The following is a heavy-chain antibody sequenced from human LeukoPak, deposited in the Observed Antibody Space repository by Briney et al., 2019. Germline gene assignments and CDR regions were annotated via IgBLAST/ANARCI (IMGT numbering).Heavy chain of an antibody. Sequence: GGSLRLSCAASGFTFSSYGMHWVRQAPGKGLEWVAFIRYDGSNKYYADSVKGRFTISRDNSKNTLYLQMNSLRAEDTAVYYCAKDHWASSSWRDWGQGTLVTVSS. J-gene: IGHJ4*02. V-gene: IGHV3-30*02. D-gene: IGHD6-13*01. CDR1: GFTFSSYG. CDR3: AKDHWASSSWRD. CDR2: IRYDGSNK.